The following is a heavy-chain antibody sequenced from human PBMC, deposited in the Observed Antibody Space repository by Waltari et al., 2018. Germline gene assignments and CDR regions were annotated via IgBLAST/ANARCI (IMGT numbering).Heavy chain of an antibody. CDR3: ARGALLVVNNYFDY. V-gene: IGHV4-34*01. J-gene: IGHJ4*02. D-gene: IGHD2-8*02. Sequence: QVQLQQWGAGLLKPSETLSLTCAVYGGSFSGYYWSWIRQPPGKGLEWIGEINHSGSTNYNPSLKSRVTISVDTSKNQFSLKLSSVTAADTAVYYCARGALLVVNNYFDYWGQGTLVTVSS. CDR1: GGSFSGYY. CDR2: INHSGST.